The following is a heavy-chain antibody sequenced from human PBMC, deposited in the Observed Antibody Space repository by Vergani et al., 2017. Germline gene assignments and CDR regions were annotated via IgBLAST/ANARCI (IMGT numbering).Heavy chain of an antibody. D-gene: IGHD3-3*01. Sequence: QVQLQESGPGLVKPSQTLSLTCPVSGGSISSGGYYWSWIRQHPGKGLEWIGYIYYSGSTYYNPSLKSRVTISVDTSKNQFSLKLSSVTAADTAVYYCARGLGTIFGVVIIGDAFDIWGQGTMVTVSS. CDR1: GGSISSGGYY. CDR2: IYYSGST. CDR3: ARGLGTIFGVVIIGDAFDI. V-gene: IGHV4-31*03. J-gene: IGHJ3*02.